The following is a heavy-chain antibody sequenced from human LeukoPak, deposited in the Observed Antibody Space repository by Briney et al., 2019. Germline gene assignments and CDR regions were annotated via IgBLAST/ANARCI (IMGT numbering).Heavy chain of an antibody. Sequence: SQTLSLTCAISGDSVSSNSATWNWIRQSPSRGLEWLGKTYYRSKWFDDYAASVKSRIIINLDTSKNHFSLQLNSVTPEDTAIYYCARARYRSGGSCYFGLDVWGQGTTVTVSS. CDR3: ARARYRSGGSCYFGLDV. D-gene: IGHD2-15*01. V-gene: IGHV6-1*01. CDR2: TYYRSKWFD. CDR1: GDSVSSNSAT. J-gene: IGHJ6*02.